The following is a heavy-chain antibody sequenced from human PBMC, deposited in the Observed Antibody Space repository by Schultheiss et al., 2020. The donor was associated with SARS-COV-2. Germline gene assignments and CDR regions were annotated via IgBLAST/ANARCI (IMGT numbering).Heavy chain of an antibody. CDR1: GGSISSGGYS. CDR3: ARDKDFWSGAWFDP. V-gene: IGHV4-31*11. D-gene: IGHD3-3*01. CDR2: IYYSGST. J-gene: IGHJ5*02. Sequence: LRLSCAVSGGSISSGGYSWSWIRQHPGKGLEWIGYIYYSGSTYYNPSLKSRVTISVDTSKNQFSLKLSSVTAADTAVYYCARDKDFWSGAWFDPWGQGTLVTVSS.